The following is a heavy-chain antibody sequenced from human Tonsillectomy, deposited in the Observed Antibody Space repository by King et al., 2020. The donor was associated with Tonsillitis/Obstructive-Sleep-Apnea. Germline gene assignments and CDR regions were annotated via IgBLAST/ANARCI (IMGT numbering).Heavy chain of an antibody. V-gene: IGHV5-10-1*01. Sequence: VQLVESGAEVKKPGESLRISCKGSGYSFTSYWITWVRQMPGKGLEWMGRIDPSDSYTNYSPSFQGHVTISADKSISTAYLQWSSLRASDTAMYYFARISVAAATGYYYYYMDVWGKGTTVTVSS. D-gene: IGHD2-15*01. CDR1: GYSFTSYW. J-gene: IGHJ6*03. CDR2: IDPSDSYT. CDR3: ARISVAAATGYYYYYMDV.